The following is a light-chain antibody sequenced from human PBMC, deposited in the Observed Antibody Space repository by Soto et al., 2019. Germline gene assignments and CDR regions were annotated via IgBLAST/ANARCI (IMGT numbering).Light chain of an antibody. V-gene: IGKV3-20*01. Sequence: EIMLTQSPGTLSMYPGERATLSFWASQRVGSTYLAWYQQTPGQPPKFLIQDASRRDTGIPDRFSDSGSGADFTLTISRLQPEDFTVYYCQQYASPRCTFGQGTKLDIK. CDR2: DAS. CDR1: QRVGSTY. J-gene: IGKJ2*02. CDR3: QQYASPRCT.